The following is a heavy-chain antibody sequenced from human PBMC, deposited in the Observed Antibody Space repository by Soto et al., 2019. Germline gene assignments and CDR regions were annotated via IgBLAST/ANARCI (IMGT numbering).Heavy chain of an antibody. D-gene: IGHD1-1*01. V-gene: IGHV5-51*01. J-gene: IGHJ6*02. Sequence: PGESLKISCKGSGYSLTSYWINWVRQMPGKGLEWMGIIYPGDSDTRYSPSFQGQVTISADKSLSTAYLQWNSLKASDNAMYYCARNALPGGGTGHGMDVWGQGTTVPVS. CDR1: GYSLTSYW. CDR3: ARNALPGGGTGHGMDV. CDR2: IYPGDSDT.